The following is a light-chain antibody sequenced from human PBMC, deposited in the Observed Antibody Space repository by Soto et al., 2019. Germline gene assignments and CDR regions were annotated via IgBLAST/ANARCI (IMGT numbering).Light chain of an antibody. CDR1: QSLITRY. J-gene: IGKJ5*01. Sequence: IVLTQSPGTLSLFPGERATLSCRASQSLITRYLAWYQQKPGQAPRLLIYGASSRATSIPDRFSGSGSGTDFTLTISRLEPEDFAVYSCQQYDSSPTFGQGTRLEIK. CDR2: GAS. V-gene: IGKV3-20*01. CDR3: QQYDSSPT.